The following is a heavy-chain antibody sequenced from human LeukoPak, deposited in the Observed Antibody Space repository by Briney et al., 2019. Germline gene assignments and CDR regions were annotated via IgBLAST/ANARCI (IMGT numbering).Heavy chain of an antibody. CDR2: INPNSGGT. CDR1: GYTFTGYY. V-gene: IGHV1-2*02. J-gene: IGHJ4*02. D-gene: IGHD3-10*01. CDR3: ARDYPYYYGSGSSTDY. Sequence: ASLKVSCKASGYTFTGYYMHWVRQAPGQGLEWMGWINPNSGGTNYAQMFQGRVTLTRDTSISTAYMELSRLRPDDPAVYYCARDYPYYYGSGSSTDYWGQGPLVPVSS.